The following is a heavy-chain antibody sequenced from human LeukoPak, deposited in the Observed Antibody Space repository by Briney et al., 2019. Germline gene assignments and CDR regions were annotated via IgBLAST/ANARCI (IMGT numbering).Heavy chain of an antibody. D-gene: IGHD5-12*01. Sequence: GGSLRLSCAASGFTFSSYWMHWVRQAPGKGLGWVSRINSDGSSITYADSVKGRFTISRDNAKNTLYLQMNSLRVEDTAVYYCAREGRVSGYDFDCWGQGTLVTVSS. CDR3: AREGRVSGYDFDC. CDR1: GFTFSSYW. J-gene: IGHJ4*02. CDR2: INSDGSSI. V-gene: IGHV3-74*03.